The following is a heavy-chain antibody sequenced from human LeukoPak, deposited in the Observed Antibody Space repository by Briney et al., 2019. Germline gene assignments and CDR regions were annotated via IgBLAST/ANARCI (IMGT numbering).Heavy chain of an antibody. CDR2: ISGSGGTT. CDR1: GFAFSSYA. J-gene: IGHJ4*02. V-gene: IGHV3-23*01. D-gene: IGHD1-26*01. CDR3: AKEEGATGLYYFDC. Sequence: GVLRLSCAASGFAFSSYAMSWVRQAPGKGLEWVSAISGSGGTTYYADSVWGRFTISRDNSKNTLYLQMNSLRAEDTALYFCAKEEGATGLYYFDCWGQGTLVTVSS.